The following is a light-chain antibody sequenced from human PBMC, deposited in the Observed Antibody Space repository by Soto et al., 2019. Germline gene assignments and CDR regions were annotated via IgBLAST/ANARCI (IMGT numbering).Light chain of an antibody. V-gene: IGLV2-23*03. Sequence: QSVLTQPASVSGSPGQSITISCTGTNSDVESYNLVSWFRQHPGEAPKLIVYEGTKRPSGVSNRFSGSKSDNPASLTISGLQAEDEANYYCCSYAGTATVFGTGTKVTVL. CDR3: CSYAGTATV. J-gene: IGLJ1*01. CDR2: EGT. CDR1: NSDVESYNL.